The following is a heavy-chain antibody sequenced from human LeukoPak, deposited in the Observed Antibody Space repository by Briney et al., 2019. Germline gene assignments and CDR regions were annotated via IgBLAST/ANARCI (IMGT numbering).Heavy chain of an antibody. V-gene: IGHV3-30-3*01. CDR2: ISYDGSNK. Sequence: PGGSLRLSCAASGFTFSSYAMHSVRQAPGKGLEWVAVISYDGSNKYYADSVKGRFTISRDNSKNTLYLQMNSLRSEDTAVYYCARGDCSSTSCHPVYWGQGTLVTVSS. CDR1: GFTFSSYA. CDR3: ARGDCSSTSCHPVY. D-gene: IGHD2-2*01. J-gene: IGHJ4*02.